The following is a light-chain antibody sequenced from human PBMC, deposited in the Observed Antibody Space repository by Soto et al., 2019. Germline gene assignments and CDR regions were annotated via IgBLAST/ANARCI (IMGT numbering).Light chain of an antibody. CDR3: HQYAREPFT. CDR1: QSVLYTPNNNNY. J-gene: IGKJ2*01. V-gene: IGKV4-1*01. Sequence: DIVMTQSPDSLAVSLGERATINCKSSQSVLYTPNNNNYLAWFQQKPGQPPKLLIYWASNRESGAPDRFSGSGSGTYFTLTISSVQAEDVAVYYCHQYAREPFTFGQGTKLEIK. CDR2: WAS.